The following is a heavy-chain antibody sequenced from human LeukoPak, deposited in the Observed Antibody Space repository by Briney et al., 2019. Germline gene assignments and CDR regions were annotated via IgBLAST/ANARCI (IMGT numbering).Heavy chain of an antibody. CDR2: INPSGGST. D-gene: IGHD2-2*01. Sequence: GASVKVSCKASGYTFTSYYMHWVRQAPGQGLEWMGIINPSGGSTSYAQKFQGRVTMTMATSTSTGHMELSSLRSEDPAVYYCARGRGNIVVVPAAMPALNWFDPWGQGSLVTVSS. J-gene: IGHJ5*02. CDR3: ARGRGNIVVVPAAMPALNWFDP. V-gene: IGHV1-46*01. CDR1: GYTFTSYY.